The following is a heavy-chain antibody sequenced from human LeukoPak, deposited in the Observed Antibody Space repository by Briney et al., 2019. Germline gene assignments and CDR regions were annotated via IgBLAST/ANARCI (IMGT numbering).Heavy chain of an antibody. V-gene: IGHV3-53*01. CDR2: IYSGGST. CDR1: GFTVSSNY. D-gene: IGHD3-22*01. J-gene: IGHJ4*02. CDR3: ASPYDSSGYGFDY. Sequence: TGGSLRLSCAASGFTVSSNYMNWVRQAPGKGLEWVSVIYSGGSTYYADSVKGRFTISRDNSKNTLYLQMNSLRAEDTAVYYCASPYDSSGYGFDYWGQGTLVTVSP.